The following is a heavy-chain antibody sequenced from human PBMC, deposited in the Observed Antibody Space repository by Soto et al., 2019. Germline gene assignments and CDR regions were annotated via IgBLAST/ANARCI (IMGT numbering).Heavy chain of an antibody. J-gene: IGHJ3*02. D-gene: IGHD2-2*01. CDR1: GFTFSSYS. Sequence: EVQVVESGGGLVKPGGSLRLSCAASGFTFSSYSMNWVRQAPGQGLEWVSSISSSSSYIYYADSVKSRFTISRDNAKNSLYLQMNSLRAEDTAVYYCARVGGGYQLLHAFDIWGQGTTVTVSS. CDR3: ARVGGGYQLLHAFDI. CDR2: ISSSSSYI. V-gene: IGHV3-21*01.